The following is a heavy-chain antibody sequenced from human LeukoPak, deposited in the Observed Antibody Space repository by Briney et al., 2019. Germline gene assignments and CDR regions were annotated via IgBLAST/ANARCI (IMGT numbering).Heavy chain of an antibody. D-gene: IGHD4-17*01. CDR3: CHGDGAFDI. J-gene: IGHJ3*02. CDR2: ITGSAADT. CDR1: GFTFSNYA. V-gene: IGHV3-23*01. Sequence: PGGSLRLSCAASGFTFSNYAMSCVRQAPGKRLEWVSAITGSAADTYSADSVKGRFTISRDNSKNTLYLQMNSLRAEDTAVYYCCHGDGAFDIWGQGTMATVSS.